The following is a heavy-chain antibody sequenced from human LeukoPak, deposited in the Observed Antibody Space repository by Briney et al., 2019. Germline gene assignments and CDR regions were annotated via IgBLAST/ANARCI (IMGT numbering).Heavy chain of an antibody. Sequence: PSETLSLTCTVSGGSISSSSYYWGWIRQPPGKGLGWIGSIYYSGSTYYNPSLKSRVTISVDTSKNQFSLNLSSVTAADTAVYYCARHYDSSGYYYQSLFDYWGQGTLVTVSS. CDR1: GGSISSSSYY. CDR3: ARHYDSSGYYYQSLFDY. D-gene: IGHD3-22*01. V-gene: IGHV4-39*01. CDR2: IYYSGST. J-gene: IGHJ4*02.